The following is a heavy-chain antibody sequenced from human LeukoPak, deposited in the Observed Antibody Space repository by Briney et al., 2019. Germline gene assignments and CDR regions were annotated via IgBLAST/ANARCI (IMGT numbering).Heavy chain of an antibody. V-gene: IGHV3-33*08. J-gene: IGHJ6*02. CDR1: GFTFRSYD. CDR3: ARDASYGSGTYYYYYGMDV. Sequence: GGSLRLSCRTSGFTFRSYDMTWVRQAPGKGLEWVAVIWYDGSNKYYADSVKGRFTISRDNSKNTLYLQMNSLRAEDTAVYYCARDASYGSGTYYYYYGMDVWGQGTTVTVSS. CDR2: IWYDGSNK. D-gene: IGHD3-10*01.